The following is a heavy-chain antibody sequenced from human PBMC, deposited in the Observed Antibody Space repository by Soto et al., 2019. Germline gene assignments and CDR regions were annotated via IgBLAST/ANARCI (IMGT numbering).Heavy chain of an antibody. Sequence: PGGSLRLSCAASGFTFSSYSMNWVRQAPGKGLEWVSSISSSSSYIYYADSVKGRFTIPRDNAKNSLYLQMNSLRAEDTAVYYCARDSDIRAFYYGMDVWGQGTTVTVSS. CDR2: ISSSSSYI. V-gene: IGHV3-21*01. CDR1: GFTFSSYS. D-gene: IGHD3-10*01. J-gene: IGHJ6*02. CDR3: ARDSDIRAFYYGMDV.